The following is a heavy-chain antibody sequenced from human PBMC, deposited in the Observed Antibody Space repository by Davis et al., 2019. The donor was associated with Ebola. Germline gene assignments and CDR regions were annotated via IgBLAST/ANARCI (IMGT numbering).Heavy chain of an antibody. Sequence: ASVTVSCKASGYPFTDFAINRSRPAPGQRFEWLGWITTNTASPTYARGFSERFVFSLDTSVDTAFLQIHNLRAEDTAIYYCARGMGELALNWGQGTLVTVSS. CDR1: GYPFTDFA. V-gene: IGHV7-4-1*01. D-gene: IGHD3-16*01. CDR3: ARGMGELALN. CDR2: ITTNTASP. J-gene: IGHJ1*01.